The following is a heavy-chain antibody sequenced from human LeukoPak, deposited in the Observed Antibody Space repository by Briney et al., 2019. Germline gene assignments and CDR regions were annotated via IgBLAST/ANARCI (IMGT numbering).Heavy chain of an antibody. Sequence: GASVEVSCKASGYTFSNYAMHWVRQAPGQRLEWMGWINAGNDNTKYSQNFQGRVTITRDTSASTVYMELSDLRSEDTAVYYCARGFGDYWGQGTLVTVSS. D-gene: IGHD3-16*01. CDR3: ARGFGDY. V-gene: IGHV1-3*01. CDR1: GYTFSNYA. J-gene: IGHJ4*02. CDR2: INAGNDNT.